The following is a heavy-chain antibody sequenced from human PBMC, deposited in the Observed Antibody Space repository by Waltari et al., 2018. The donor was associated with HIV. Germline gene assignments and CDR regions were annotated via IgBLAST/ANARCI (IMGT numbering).Heavy chain of an antibody. D-gene: IGHD3-9*01. V-gene: IGHV7-4-1*02. CDR2: VNTLSGQA. Sequence: QVRLIQSQSEVKKPGASLRISCQASGYKFETYAMNWLRQGPGQGLEWLGLVNTLSGQATVLRSVCGRVDISLNNSLLTTFLEIKDLRLEDAATYYCARGRSSRWFRPWGGFDTWGQGT. J-gene: IGHJ1*01. CDR1: GYKFETYA. CDR3: ARGRSSRWFRPWGGFDT.